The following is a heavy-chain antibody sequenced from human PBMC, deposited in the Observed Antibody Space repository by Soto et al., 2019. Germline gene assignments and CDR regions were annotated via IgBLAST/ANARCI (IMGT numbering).Heavy chain of an antibody. V-gene: IGHV1-69*06. CDR2: IIPIFGTA. D-gene: IGHD3-9*01. J-gene: IGHJ6*02. Sequence: GSSVKFFCRASGGTFSSYAISWVRQAPGQGLEWRGGIIPIFGTANYAQKFQGRVTITADKSTSTAYMELSSLRSGDTAVYYCACAAYDILTGYCGYYYGMEVWGQGTTVPVSS. CDR1: GGTFSSYA. CDR3: ACAAYDILTGYCGYYYGMEV.